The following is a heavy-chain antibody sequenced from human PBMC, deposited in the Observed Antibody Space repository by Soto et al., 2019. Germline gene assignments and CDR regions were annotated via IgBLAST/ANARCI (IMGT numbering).Heavy chain of an antibody. CDR2: IYYSGST. CDR3: ARLGVVDTATFDY. D-gene: IGHD5-18*01. Sequence: QVQLQESGPGLVKPSQTLSLTCTVSGGSISSGDYYWSWIRQPPGKGLDWIGYIYYSGSTYYNPSLKSRVTISVDPSKNQFSLKLSSVTAADTAVYYCARLGVVDTATFDYWGQGTLVTVSS. J-gene: IGHJ4*02. V-gene: IGHV4-30-4*01. CDR1: GGSISSGDYY.